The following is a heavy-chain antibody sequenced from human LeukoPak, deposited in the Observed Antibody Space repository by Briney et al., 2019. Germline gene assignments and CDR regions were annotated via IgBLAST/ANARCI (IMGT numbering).Heavy chain of an antibody. V-gene: IGHV3-23*01. CDR2: IRGGGGSA. CDR3: ARDPNGDYIGAFDM. D-gene: IGHD4-17*01. CDR1: GFTFSAYA. Sequence: GGSLRLSCTASGFTFSAYAMMWVRQAPGKGPEWVSAIRGGGGSAFYADSVKGRFTISRDNSKYTLYLQMNSLRAEDTAVYYCARDPNGDYIGAFDMWGPGTMVTASS. J-gene: IGHJ3*02.